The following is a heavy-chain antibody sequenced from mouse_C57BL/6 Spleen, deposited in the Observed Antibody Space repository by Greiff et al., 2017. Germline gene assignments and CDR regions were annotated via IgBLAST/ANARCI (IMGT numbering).Heavy chain of an antibody. Sequence: VQLQQSGPELVKPGASVKISCKASGYTFTDYYMNWVKQSHGKSLEWIGDINPNNGGTSYNQKFKGKATLTVDKSSSTAYMELRSLTSEDSAVYYCARGSGPYYYAMDYWGQGTSVTVSS. J-gene: IGHJ4*01. V-gene: IGHV1-26*01. CDR1: GYTFTDYY. CDR3: ARGSGPYYYAMDY. CDR2: INPNNGGT. D-gene: IGHD3-2*02.